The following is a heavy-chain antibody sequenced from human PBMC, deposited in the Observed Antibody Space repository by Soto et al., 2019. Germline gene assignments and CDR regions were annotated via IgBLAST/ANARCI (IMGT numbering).Heavy chain of an antibody. V-gene: IGHV3-21*01. CDR3: AGTYDPADY. D-gene: IGHD3-22*01. J-gene: IGHJ4*02. CDR1: GISFSDYH. Sequence: ESGGGLVKPGGSLRLSCAASGISFSDYHMNWVRQAPGKGLEWVASITPSGRFINYADSVDGRFFISRDNTKNSLFLQMNSLRGEDTAVYYCAGTYDPADYWGQGTLVVVSS. CDR2: ITPSGRFI.